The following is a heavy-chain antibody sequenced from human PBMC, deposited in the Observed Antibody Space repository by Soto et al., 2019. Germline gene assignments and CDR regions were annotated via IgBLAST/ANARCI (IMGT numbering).Heavy chain of an antibody. V-gene: IGHV3-9*01. CDR1: GFTFDDYA. CDR3: AKSKSPHDGYFDY. CDR2: ISWNSGSI. J-gene: IGHJ4*02. Sequence: EVQLVESGGGLVQPGRSLRLSCAASGFTFDDYAMHWVRQAPGKGLEWVSGISWNSGSIGYADSVKGRFTISRDNAKNSLYLQMNSLRAEDTALYYCAKSKSPHDGYFDYWGQGTLVTVSS.